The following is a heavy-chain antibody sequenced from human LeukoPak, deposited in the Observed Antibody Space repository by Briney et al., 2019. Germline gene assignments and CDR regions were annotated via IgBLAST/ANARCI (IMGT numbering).Heavy chain of an antibody. CDR2: ISGSGGST. V-gene: IGHV3-23*01. CDR3: AKGPYYDFWSGYWYY. CDR1: GFTFSSYA. Sequence: GGSLRLSCGASGFTFSSYAMSWVRQAPGKGLEWVSAISGSGGSTYYADSVKGRFTISRDNSKNTLYLQMNSLRAEDTAVYYCAKGPYYDFWSGYWYYWGQGTLVTVSS. D-gene: IGHD3-3*01. J-gene: IGHJ4*02.